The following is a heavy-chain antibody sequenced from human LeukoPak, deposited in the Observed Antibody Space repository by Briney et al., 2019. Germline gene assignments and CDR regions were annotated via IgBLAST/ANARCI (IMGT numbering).Heavy chain of an antibody. J-gene: IGHJ4*03. V-gene: IGHV4-34*01. D-gene: IGHD1-1*01. CDR3: ARGPTISETGYFDF. CDR2: IDHRGDT. CDR1: GGSFSHYY. Sequence: SETLSLTCAVYGGSFSHYYWSWIRQSPGKGLEWIAEIDHRGDTNYNPSVKSRVTISVDTSKNQFSLKVRSLTAADTAVYYCARGPTISETGYFDFWGQGTLVTVSS.